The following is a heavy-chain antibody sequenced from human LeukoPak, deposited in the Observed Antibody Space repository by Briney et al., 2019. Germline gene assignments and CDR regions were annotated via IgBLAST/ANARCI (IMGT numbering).Heavy chain of an antibody. V-gene: IGHV4-34*01. CDR2: INHSGST. J-gene: IGHJ6*03. CDR3: ARGLSGGLELYYYYYYMDV. CDR1: GGSFSGYY. D-gene: IGHD1-7*01. Sequence: SETLSLTCAVYGGSFSGYYWSWIRQPPGKGLEWLGEINHSGSTNYNPSLKSRVTISVDKSKNQFSLKLSSVTAADTAVYYCARGLSGGLELYYYYYYMDVWGKGTTVTVSS.